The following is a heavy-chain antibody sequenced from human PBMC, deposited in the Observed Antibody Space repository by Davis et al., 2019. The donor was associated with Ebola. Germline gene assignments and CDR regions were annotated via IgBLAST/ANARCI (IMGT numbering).Heavy chain of an antibody. Sequence: SETLSLTCTVAGDSIRSTSYYWGWVRQPPGKGLEWIGYIYYSGSACYNPSLKSRVTISVDTSKNQFSLRLKSVTAADTAMYFCARDRQDSRAYGFWGQGTLVTVSS. CDR1: GDSIRSTSYY. D-gene: IGHD3-22*01. CDR2: IYYSGSA. V-gene: IGHV4-39*07. CDR3: ARDRQDSRAYGF. J-gene: IGHJ4*02.